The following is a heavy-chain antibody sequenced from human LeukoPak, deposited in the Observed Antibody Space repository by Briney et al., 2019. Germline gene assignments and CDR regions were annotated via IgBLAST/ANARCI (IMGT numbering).Heavy chain of an antibody. V-gene: IGHV3-7*01. J-gene: IGHJ4*02. D-gene: IGHD3-10*01. Sequence: GGSLRLSCAASGFTFSSYWMSWVRQAPGKGLEWVANIKQDGSEKYYVDSVKGRFTISRDNAKNSLYLQMNSLRAEDTAGYYCARSLWFGELYGAGFDYWGQGTLVTVSS. CDR3: ARSLWFGELYGAGFDY. CDR1: GFTFSSYW. CDR2: IKQDGSEK.